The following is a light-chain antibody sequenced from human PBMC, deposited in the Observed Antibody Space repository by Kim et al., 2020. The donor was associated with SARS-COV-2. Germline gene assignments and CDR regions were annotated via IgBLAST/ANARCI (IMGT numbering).Light chain of an antibody. CDR1: QSISSW. CDR3: QQSST. Sequence: GDRVTITCRASQSISSWLAGYQQKPGKAPKLLIYDASSLERGVPARFSGSGTGTEFTLTISSLQPDDFATYYSQQSSTFGQGTKLEI. V-gene: IGKV1-5*01. J-gene: IGKJ2*02. CDR2: DAS.